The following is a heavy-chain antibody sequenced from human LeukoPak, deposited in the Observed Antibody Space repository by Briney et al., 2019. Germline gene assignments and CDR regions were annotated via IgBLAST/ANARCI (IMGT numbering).Heavy chain of an antibody. CDR2: IYYSGST. CDR3: ARLLHHYYDISAHLGLRAFDI. Sequence: PSETLSLTCTVPGGSISSYYWSWIRQPPGKGLEWIGYIYYSGSTNYNPSLKSRVTISVDTSKNQFSLKLSSVTAADTAVYYCARLLHHYYDISAHLGLRAFDIWGQGTMVTVSS. D-gene: IGHD3-22*01. V-gene: IGHV4-59*08. J-gene: IGHJ3*02. CDR1: GGSISSYY.